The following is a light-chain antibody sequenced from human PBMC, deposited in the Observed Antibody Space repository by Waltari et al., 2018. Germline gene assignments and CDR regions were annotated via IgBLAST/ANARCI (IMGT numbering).Light chain of an antibody. CDR1: QTVTYNF. J-gene: IGKJ4*01. CDR2: GAS. V-gene: IGKV3-20*01. CDR3: QQYDGLVLT. Sequence: EIVLTQSPGTLSLSPGERATLSCRASQTVTYNFLNWYQQKPGQAPRLLIHGASSRAPGIPDRFSGSGSGTDFTLTISRLEPDDFAVYYCQQYDGLVLTFGGGTKVEI.